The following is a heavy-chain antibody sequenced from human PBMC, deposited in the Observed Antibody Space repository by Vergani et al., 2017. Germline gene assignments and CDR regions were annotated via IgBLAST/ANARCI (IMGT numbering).Heavy chain of an antibody. Sequence: QVQILQSGGGVVQPGGSLRLSCTLSGFTLNTYGIHWVRQAPGKGLEWVSFIRYDGSSEYYGDSVKGRFTISRDKSQNTVNLQMNSLRTEDTAVYFCANSVIAGNVSGAYCGMDVWGRGTTVTVSS. CDR2: IRYDGSSE. D-gene: IGHD2/OR15-2a*01. V-gene: IGHV3-30*02. CDR3: ANSVIAGNVSGAYCGMDV. CDR1: GFTLNTYG. J-gene: IGHJ6*02.